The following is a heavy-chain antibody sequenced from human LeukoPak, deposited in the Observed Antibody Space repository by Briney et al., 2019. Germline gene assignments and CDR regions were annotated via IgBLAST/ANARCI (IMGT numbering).Heavy chain of an antibody. Sequence: SETLSLTCTVSGVSVSSGSYYWSWIRHPPGKGLEWIGYIYYSGSTNNNPSLKSRVTISLRTPTSQPPLQLSSVTAADTAVYYCARAVVYYDSSGYYYYHGMDVWGRGTTVTVPS. D-gene: IGHD3-22*01. CDR3: ARAVVYYDSSGYYYYHGMDV. J-gene: IGHJ6*02. CDR1: GVSVSSGSYY. V-gene: IGHV4-61*01. CDR2: IYYSGST.